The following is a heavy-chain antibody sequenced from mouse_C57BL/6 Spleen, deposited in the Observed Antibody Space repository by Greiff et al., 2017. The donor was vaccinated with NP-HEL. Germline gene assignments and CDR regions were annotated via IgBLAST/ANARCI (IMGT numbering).Heavy chain of an antibody. D-gene: IGHD1-1*01. Sequence: QVQLQQSGAELARPGASVKLSCKASGYTFTSYGISWVKQRTGQGLEWIGEIYPRSGNTYYNEKFKGKATLTADKSSSTAYMELRSLTSEDSAVYFCARLISSFSYWYFEVWGTGTTVTVAS. CDR2: IYPRSGNT. CDR1: GYTFTSYG. CDR3: ARLISSFSYWYFEV. V-gene: IGHV1-81*01. J-gene: IGHJ1*03.